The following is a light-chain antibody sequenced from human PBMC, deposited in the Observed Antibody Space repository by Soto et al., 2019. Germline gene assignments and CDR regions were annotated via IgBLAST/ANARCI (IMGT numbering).Light chain of an antibody. J-gene: IGKJ4*01. CDR1: QDIGND. CDR2: DTY. V-gene: IGKV1-6*01. Sequence: ASQRTQSPSSLSASVGDRVTITCRASQDIGNDLGWYQQKPGKPPKVLIYDTYTLQSGVPSRFSGSRSGTDFTLTISSLQPEDIASYYCLQDNMYPLTFGGGTKVDIK. CDR3: LQDNMYPLT.